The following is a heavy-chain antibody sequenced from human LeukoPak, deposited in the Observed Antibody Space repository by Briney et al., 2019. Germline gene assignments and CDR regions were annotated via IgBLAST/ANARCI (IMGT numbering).Heavy chain of an antibody. CDR3: ARVHGTVVVPAAMEIAARPPYYYYMDV. CDR1: GFTVSSNY. J-gene: IGHJ6*03. V-gene: IGHV3-53*05. D-gene: IGHD2-2*01. CDR2: IYSCGST. Sequence: GGSLRLSCAASGFTVSSNYISWVRLAPRNGLEWVSVIYSCGSTYYSDSVTGRFTISRDNSKTTMYLQMNSMTAEDTAVYYCARVHGTVVVPAAMEIAARPPYYYYMDVWGKGTTVTVSS.